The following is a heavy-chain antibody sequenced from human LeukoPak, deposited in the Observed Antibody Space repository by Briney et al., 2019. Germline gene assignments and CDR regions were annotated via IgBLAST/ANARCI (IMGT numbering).Heavy chain of an antibody. CDR2: ISSNGGST. CDR1: GFTFSSYA. Sequence: PGGSLRLSCAASGFTFSSYAMHWVRQAPGKGLEYVSAISSNGGSTYYANSVKGRFTISRDNSKNTLYLQMGSLRAEDMAVYYCARGGGYVEYYFDYWGQGTLVTVSS. V-gene: IGHV3-64*01. D-gene: IGHD3-10*01. J-gene: IGHJ4*02. CDR3: ARGGGYVEYYFDY.